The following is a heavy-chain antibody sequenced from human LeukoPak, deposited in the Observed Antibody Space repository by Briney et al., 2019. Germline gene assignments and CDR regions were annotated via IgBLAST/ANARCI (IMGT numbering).Heavy chain of an antibody. CDR3: ARAHPGYCTNGVCLGRAFDI. D-gene: IGHD2-8*01. CDR1: GYTFTGYY. Sequence: GASVKVSCKASGYTFTGYYMHWVRQAPGQGLEWMGWINPNSGGTNYAQKFQGRVTMTRDTSISTAYMELSRLRSDDTAVYYCARAHPGYCTNGVCLGRAFDIWGQGTMVTVSS. J-gene: IGHJ3*02. CDR2: INPNSGGT. V-gene: IGHV1-2*02.